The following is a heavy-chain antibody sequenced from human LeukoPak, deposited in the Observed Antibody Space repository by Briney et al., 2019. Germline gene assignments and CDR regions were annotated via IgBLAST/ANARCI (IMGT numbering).Heavy chain of an antibody. V-gene: IGHV3-21*01. D-gene: IGHD3-3*01. CDR3: ARADGYYDFWSGYYPFDY. CDR1: GFTFSSHS. J-gene: IGHJ4*02. Sequence: GGSLRLSCAASGFTFSSHSMTRVRQAPAKGLEWVSSISSSSSYIYYADSVKGRFTISRDNAKNSLYLQLNGLRAEDKAVSYCARADGYYDFWSGYYPFDYWGQGTLVTVS. CDR2: ISSSSSYI.